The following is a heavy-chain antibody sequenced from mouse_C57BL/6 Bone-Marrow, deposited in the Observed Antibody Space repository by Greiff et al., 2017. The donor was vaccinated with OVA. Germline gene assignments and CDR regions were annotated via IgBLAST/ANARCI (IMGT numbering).Heavy chain of an antibody. Sequence: DVMLVESGPGLAKPSQTLSLTCSVTGYSITSDYWNWIRKFPGNKLEYMGYISYSGSTYYNPSLKSRISITRDTSKNQYYLQLNSVTTEDTATYYCARSPTTVVARGGDWYVDVWGTGTTVTVSS. CDR1: GYSITSDY. D-gene: IGHD1-1*01. CDR2: ISYSGST. V-gene: IGHV3-8*01. J-gene: IGHJ1*03. CDR3: ARSPTTVVARGGDWYVDV.